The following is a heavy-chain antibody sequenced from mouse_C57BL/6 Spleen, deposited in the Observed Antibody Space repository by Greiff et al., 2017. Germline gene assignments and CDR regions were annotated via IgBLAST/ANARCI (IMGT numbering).Heavy chain of an antibody. J-gene: IGHJ4*01. D-gene: IGHD4-1*01. CDR1: GYTFTDYE. Sequence: QVQLKESGAELVRPGASVTLSCKASGYTFTDYEMHWVKQTPVHGLEWIGAIDPETGGTAYNQKFKGKAILTADKSSSTAYMELRSLTSEDSAVYYCTSRNGDDYAMDYWGQGTSVTVSS. CDR3: TSRNGDDYAMDY. CDR2: IDPETGGT. V-gene: IGHV1-15*01.